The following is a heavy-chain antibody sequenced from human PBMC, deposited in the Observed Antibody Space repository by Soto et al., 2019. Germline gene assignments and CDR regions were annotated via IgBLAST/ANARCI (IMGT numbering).Heavy chain of an antibody. D-gene: IGHD3-3*01. V-gene: IGHV4-59*12. CDR2: IYYSGST. Sequence: QVQLQESGPGLVKPSETLSLTCTVSGGSISSYYWSWIRQPPGKGLEWIGYIYYSGSTNYNPSLKSRVTISVDTSKNQFSLKLSSVTAADTAVYYCARGPLYFTIFGVVTSDNWFDPWGQGTLVTVSS. J-gene: IGHJ5*02. CDR1: GGSISSYY. CDR3: ARGPLYFTIFGVVTSDNWFDP.